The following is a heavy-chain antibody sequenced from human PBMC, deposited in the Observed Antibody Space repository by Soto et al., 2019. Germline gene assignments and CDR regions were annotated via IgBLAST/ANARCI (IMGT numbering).Heavy chain of an antibody. CDR2: ISAYNGNT. CDR3: ARDIGGSIIVVVPAAIGGMDV. Sequence: ASVKVSCKASGYTFTSYGISWVRQAPGQGLEWMGWISAYNGNTNYAQKLQGRVTMTTDTSTSTAYMELRSLRSDDTAVYYCARDIGGSIIVVVPAAIGGMDVWGQGTTVTVSS. J-gene: IGHJ6*02. D-gene: IGHD2-2*01. V-gene: IGHV1-18*01. CDR1: GYTFTSYG.